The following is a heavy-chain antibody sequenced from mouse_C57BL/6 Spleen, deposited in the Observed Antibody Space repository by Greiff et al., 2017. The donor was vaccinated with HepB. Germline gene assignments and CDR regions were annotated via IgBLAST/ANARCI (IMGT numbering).Heavy chain of an antibody. V-gene: IGHV1-82*01. Sequence: QVQLQQSGPELVKPGASVKISCKASGYAFSSSWMNWVKQRPGKGLEWIGRIYPGDGDTNYNGKFKGKAILTADKSSSTAYMELRSLTSEDSAVYYCTRKEAYYSNGYAMDYWGQGTSVTVSS. D-gene: IGHD2-5*01. CDR2: IYPGDGDT. J-gene: IGHJ4*01. CDR3: TRKEAYYSNGYAMDY. CDR1: GYAFSSSW.